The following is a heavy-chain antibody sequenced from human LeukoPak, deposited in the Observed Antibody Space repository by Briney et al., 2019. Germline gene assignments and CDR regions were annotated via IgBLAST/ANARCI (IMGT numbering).Heavy chain of an antibody. CDR2: INHSGST. CDR3: ARADIAATGTPFDY. D-gene: IGHD6-13*01. Sequence: PSETLSLTCAVYGRSFSGYYWSWIRQPPGKGLEWIGEINHSGSTTYNPSLKSRVTISIDTSKNQFSLKLSSVTAADTAVYYCARADIAATGTPFDYWGQGTLVTVSS. CDR1: GRSFSGYY. J-gene: IGHJ4*02. V-gene: IGHV4-34*01.